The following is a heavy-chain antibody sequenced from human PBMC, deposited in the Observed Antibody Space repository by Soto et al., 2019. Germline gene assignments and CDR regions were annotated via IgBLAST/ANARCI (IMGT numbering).Heavy chain of an antibody. D-gene: IGHD5-12*01. CDR2: INAGNGNT. CDR3: ARGETVATIRPFDY. V-gene: IGHV1-3*01. Sequence: ASVKVSCKASGYTFTSYAMHWVRQAPGRRLEWMGWINAGNGNTKYSQKFQGRVTITRDTSASTAYMELSSLRSEDTAVYYCARGETVATIRPFDYWGQRTLVTVTS. J-gene: IGHJ4*02. CDR1: GYTFTSYA.